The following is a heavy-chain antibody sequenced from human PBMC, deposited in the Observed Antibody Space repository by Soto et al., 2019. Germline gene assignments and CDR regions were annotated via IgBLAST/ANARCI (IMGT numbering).Heavy chain of an antibody. V-gene: IGHV3-30*03. J-gene: IGHJ6*02. CDR2: ISNDGSDK. Sequence: QVQLVESGGGVVQPGRSLRLSCAASGFTFNNYGMHWVRQAPGKGLEWVATISNDGSDKYYADSVKGRLTISRDNSKNTVYLQMNSLRAEETAVYYCARSQGSSTSLEIYYYYYYGMDVWGQGTTVTVSS. D-gene: IGHD2-2*01. CDR3: ARSQGSSTSLEIYYYYYYGMDV. CDR1: GFTFNNYG.